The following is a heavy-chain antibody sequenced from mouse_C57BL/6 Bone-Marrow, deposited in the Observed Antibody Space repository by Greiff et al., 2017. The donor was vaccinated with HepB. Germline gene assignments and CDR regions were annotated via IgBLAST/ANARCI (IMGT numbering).Heavy chain of an antibody. CDR3: ARRHYGSSYYAMDY. Sequence: QVQLQQPGAELVRPGTSVKLSCKASGYTFTSYWMHWVKQRPGQGLEWIGVIDPSDSYTNYNQKFKGKATLPVDPSSSTAYMQLSSLTSEDSAVYYCARRHYGSSYYAMDYWGQGTSVTVSS. CDR1: GYTFTSYW. J-gene: IGHJ4*01. CDR2: IDPSDSYT. V-gene: IGHV1-59*01. D-gene: IGHD1-1*01.